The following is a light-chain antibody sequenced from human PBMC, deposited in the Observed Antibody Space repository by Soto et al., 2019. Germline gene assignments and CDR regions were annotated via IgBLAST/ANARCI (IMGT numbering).Light chain of an antibody. CDR3: QQYGSTPLT. CDR2: GAS. CDR1: QSVSSSY. V-gene: IGKV3-20*01. J-gene: IGKJ4*01. Sequence: EIVLTQSPGTLSLSPGERATLSCRASQSVSSSYLAWYQQKPGQAPRLLIYGASSRATGIPGRFSGSGSGTDFTLTISRLEPEDFAVYSCQQYGSTPLTFGGGTTGDIK.